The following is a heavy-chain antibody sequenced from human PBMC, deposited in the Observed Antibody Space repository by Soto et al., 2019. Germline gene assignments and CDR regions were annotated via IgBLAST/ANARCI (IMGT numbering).Heavy chain of an antibody. CDR1: GYIFTNSW. J-gene: IGHJ6*02. Sequence: KVSCKGSGYIFTNSWIGWVRQMPGKGLEWMGIIYPGDSDTRYSPSFQGQVTISADKSITTAYLQWSSLTASDTAMYYCARLQAAMPAAAGMDVWGQGTAVTVSS. CDR2: IYPGDSDT. CDR3: ARLQAAMPAAAGMDV. D-gene: IGHD2-2*01. V-gene: IGHV5-51*01.